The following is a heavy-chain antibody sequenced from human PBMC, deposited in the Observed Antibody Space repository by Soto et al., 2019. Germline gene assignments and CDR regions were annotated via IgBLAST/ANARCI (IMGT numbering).Heavy chain of an antibody. V-gene: IGHV3-21*01. J-gene: IGHJ5*02. Sequence: PGGSLRLSCAASGFNFNVYSMNWVRQAPGKGLEWISSISSSSNYIHYRDSVRGRFTVSVDTSKNQFSLNLSSVTSADTAVYYCARVCFLEWLLYWFDPWGQGTLVTVSS. D-gene: IGHD3-3*01. CDR1: GFNFNVYS. CDR3: ARVCFLEWLLYWFDP. CDR2: ISSSSNYI.